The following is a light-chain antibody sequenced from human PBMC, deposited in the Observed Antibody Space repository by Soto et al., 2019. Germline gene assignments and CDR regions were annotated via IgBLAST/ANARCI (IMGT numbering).Light chain of an antibody. CDR3: QQSNNPPIT. CDR2: AAS. CDR1: QTISTF. J-gene: IGKJ5*01. Sequence: DIQMTQSPSSLSASVGDRVTITCRASQTISTFLNWYQHKPGRAPKLLIYAASTLQSGVPSRFSGTGSGTHFTLTISSLQREDVATYYCQQSNNPPITFGQGTRLEIK. V-gene: IGKV1-39*01.